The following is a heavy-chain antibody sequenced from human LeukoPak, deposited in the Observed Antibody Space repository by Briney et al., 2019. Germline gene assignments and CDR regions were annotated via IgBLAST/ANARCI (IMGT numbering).Heavy chain of an antibody. D-gene: IGHD3-3*01. CDR2: INHSGST. CDR1: GGSFSGYY. V-gene: IGHV4-34*01. Sequence: SDTLSLTCAVYGGSFSGYYWSWIRQPPGKGLEWIGEINHSGSTNYNPSLKSRVTISADTSKNQFSLKLTSLTAADTAVYYCARGTYNYYDFWSGYAPYYYYYMDVWGTGTTVTVSS. J-gene: IGHJ6*03. CDR3: ARGTYNYYDFWSGYAPYYYYYMDV.